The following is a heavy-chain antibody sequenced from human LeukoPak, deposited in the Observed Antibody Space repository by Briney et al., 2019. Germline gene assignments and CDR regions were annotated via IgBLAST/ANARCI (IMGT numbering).Heavy chain of an antibody. J-gene: IGHJ5*02. Sequence: TSETLSLTCTVSGSSISSGGYYWSWIRQPAGKGLEWIGRIYTSGSTNYNPSLKSRVTMSVDTSKNQFSLKLSSVTAADTAVYYCARDLPGIYDSSGYDNWFDPWGQGTLVTVSS. CDR2: IYTSGST. V-gene: IGHV4-61*02. CDR3: ARDLPGIYDSSGYDNWFDP. CDR1: GSSISSGGYY. D-gene: IGHD3-22*01.